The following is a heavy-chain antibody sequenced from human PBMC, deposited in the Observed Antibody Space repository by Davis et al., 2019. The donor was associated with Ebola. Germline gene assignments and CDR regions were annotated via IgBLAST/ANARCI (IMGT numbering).Heavy chain of an antibody. CDR1: GYTFTRFA. CDR2: INAGNGNT. J-gene: IGHJ6*02. V-gene: IGHV1-3*01. D-gene: IGHD4-17*01. CDR3: ARNSVTTRLDYYGMDV. Sequence: SVTVSCQASGYTFTRFAIHWVRQAPGQRLEWMGWINAGNGNTIYSQNFQGRVTITRDTSASTVYMELSSLRSEDTAVYYCARNSVTTRLDYYGMDVWGQGTTVTVSS.